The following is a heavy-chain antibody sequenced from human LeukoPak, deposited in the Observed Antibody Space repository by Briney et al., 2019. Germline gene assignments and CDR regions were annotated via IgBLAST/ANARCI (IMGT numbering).Heavy chain of an antibody. CDR1: GYTFTSYG. D-gene: IGHD3-22*01. V-gene: IGHV1-46*01. CDR2: INPIGGST. Sequence: ASVKVSCHASGYTFTSYGISWVRQAPGQGLEWMGIINPIGGSTSYTQKFQGRVTMTRDMSTSTVYMELSSLRSEDTAVYYCARGGDYYDSSGYYDWFDPWGQGTLVTVSS. CDR3: ARGGDYYDSSGYYDWFDP. J-gene: IGHJ5*02.